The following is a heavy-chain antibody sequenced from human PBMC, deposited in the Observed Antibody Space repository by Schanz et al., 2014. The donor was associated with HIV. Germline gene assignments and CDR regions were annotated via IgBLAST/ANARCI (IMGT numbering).Heavy chain of an antibody. CDR2: MIPSFRLR. J-gene: IGHJ6*02. D-gene: IGHD3-3*02. CDR3: AKSPIFGDVIFYGMDV. Sequence: QVQLVQSGAEVKKPGASVKVSCKASGHTFTNYGISWVRQAPGQGLEWMGGMIPSFRLRTYAQKFQGRVTIAADESASTAYMELNSLRSDDTAVYYCAKSPIFGDVIFYGMDVWGQGTTVTVSS. V-gene: IGHV1-69*01. CDR1: GHTFTNYG.